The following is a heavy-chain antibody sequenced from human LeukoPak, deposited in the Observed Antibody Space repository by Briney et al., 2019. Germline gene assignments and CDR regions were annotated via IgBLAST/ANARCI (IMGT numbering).Heavy chain of an antibody. D-gene: IGHD6-6*01. CDR2: IKHDGSEK. J-gene: IGHJ4*02. CDR1: GFSFSGYW. V-gene: IGHV3-7*01. CDR3: ARESFAARWD. Sequence: GGSLRLSCTTSGFSFSGYWMTWVRQAPGKGLEWVANIKHDGSEKYYVDSVKGRFTISRDNAKNSLYLQMNSLTAEDTAVYYCARESFAARWDWGQGTLVTVSS.